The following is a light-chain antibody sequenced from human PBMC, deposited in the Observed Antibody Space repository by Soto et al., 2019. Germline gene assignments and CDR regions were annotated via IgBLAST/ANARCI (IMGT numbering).Light chain of an antibody. V-gene: IGKV1-17*03. CDR3: LQHNSYPLT. Sequence: DIQMTQSPSAMSASVGDRVTISCRASHNINYYLAWFQQKPGKVPKRLIYSASSLQSGVPSRFSGSGSGTEFTLTIIGLQPEDTAIYYCLQHNSYPLTFGGGTKVEIK. J-gene: IGKJ4*01. CDR1: HNINYY. CDR2: SAS.